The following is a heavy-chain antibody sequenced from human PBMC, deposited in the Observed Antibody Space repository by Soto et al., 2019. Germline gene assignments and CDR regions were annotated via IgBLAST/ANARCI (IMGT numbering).Heavy chain of an antibody. CDR1: GGSISSGDYY. J-gene: IGHJ6*02. Sequence: SETLSLTCTVSGGSISSGDYYWSWIRQPPGKGLEWIGYIYYSGSTYYNPSLKSRVTISVDTSKNQFSLKLSSVTAADTAVYYCARRSGYCYYGMDVWGQGTTVTVSS. D-gene: IGHD3-3*01. CDR3: ARRSGYCYYGMDV. V-gene: IGHV4-30-4*01. CDR2: IYYSGST.